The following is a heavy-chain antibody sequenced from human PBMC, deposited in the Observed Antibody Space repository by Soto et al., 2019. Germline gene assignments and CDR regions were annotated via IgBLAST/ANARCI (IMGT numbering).Heavy chain of an antibody. D-gene: IGHD2-2*02. J-gene: IGHJ4*02. CDR1: GFTFSSHW. V-gene: IGHV3-7*05. CDR3: ARALYGGTTTFDY. CDR2: IIQDGSDK. Sequence: GGSLRLSCAASGFTFSSHWMSWVRQAPGKGLEWVANIIQDGSDKCYVDSVEGRFTISRDNAKNSLYLQMNSLRAEDTAVYYCARALYGGTTTFDYWGQGTLVTVSS.